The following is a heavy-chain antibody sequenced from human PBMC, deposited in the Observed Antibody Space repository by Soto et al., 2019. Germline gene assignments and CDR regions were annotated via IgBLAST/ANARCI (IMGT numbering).Heavy chain of an antibody. D-gene: IGHD1-26*01. V-gene: IGHV3-48*03. CDR2: ISSSGSTI. CDR3: ARDHVGLGDYRGYYYYYGMDV. J-gene: IGHJ6*02. Sequence: GGSLRLSCAASGFTFSSYEMNWVRQAPGKGLEWVSYISSSGSTIYYADSVKGRYTISRDNAKNSLYLQMNSLRAEDTAVYYCARDHVGLGDYRGYYYYYGMDVWGQGTTVTVSS. CDR1: GFTFSSYE.